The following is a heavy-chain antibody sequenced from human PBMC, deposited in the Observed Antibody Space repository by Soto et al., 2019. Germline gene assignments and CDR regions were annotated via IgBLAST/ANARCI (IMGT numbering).Heavy chain of an antibody. D-gene: IGHD4-17*01. V-gene: IGHV3-30-3*01. J-gene: IGHJ6*02. Sequence: PGGSLRLSCAASGFSFSTYAMHWVRQAPGKGLEWVAVISYDGSNKYYIDSVKGRFTISRDNFKNTLFLQMNSLRHDDTAVYYCARDPADTTATHFYDMDVWGQGTMVTVSS. CDR2: ISYDGSNK. CDR3: ARDPADTTATHFYDMDV. CDR1: GFSFSTYA.